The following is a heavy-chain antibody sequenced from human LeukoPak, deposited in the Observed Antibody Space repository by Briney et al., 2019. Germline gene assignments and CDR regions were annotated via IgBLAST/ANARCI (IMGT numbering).Heavy chain of an antibody. CDR1: GFTFSSCA. CDR2: ISGSGGST. D-gene: IGHD4-17*01. CDR3: ARGYGDWGY. Sequence: GGSLRLSCAASGFTFSSCAMSWVRQAPGKGLEWVSVISGSGGSTYSADSVKGRFTISRDNSKNTLYLQMNSLRGEDTAVYYCARGYGDWGYWGQGTLVTVSS. J-gene: IGHJ4*02. V-gene: IGHV3-23*01.